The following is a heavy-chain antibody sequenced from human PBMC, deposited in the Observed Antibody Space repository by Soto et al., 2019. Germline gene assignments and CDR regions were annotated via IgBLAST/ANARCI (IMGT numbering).Heavy chain of an antibody. D-gene: IGHD1-26*01. CDR2: INPNSGGT. J-gene: IGHJ5*02. Sequence: GASVKVSCKASGYTFTGYYMHWVRQAPGQGLEWMGWINPNSGGTDYAQKFQGRVTMTRDTSISTAYMELSRLRSDDTAVYYCAGWVLSGSYYNWFDPWGQGTPVTVSS. CDR3: AGWVLSGSYYNWFDP. CDR1: GYTFTGYY. V-gene: IGHV1-2*02.